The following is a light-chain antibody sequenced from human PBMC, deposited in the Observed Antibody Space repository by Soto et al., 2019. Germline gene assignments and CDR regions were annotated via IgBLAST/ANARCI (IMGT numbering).Light chain of an antibody. CDR2: GNS. CDR1: SSNIGAGYD. J-gene: IGLJ1*01. Sequence: QSALTQPPSVSGAPGQRVTISCTGSSSNIGAGYDVHWYQQLPGTAPKLLIYGNSNRPSGVPDRFSGSKSGTSASLAITGLQAGDEADYYCQSYDSSLSGFYVFGTGTKVTVL. CDR3: QSYDSSLSGFYV. V-gene: IGLV1-40*01.